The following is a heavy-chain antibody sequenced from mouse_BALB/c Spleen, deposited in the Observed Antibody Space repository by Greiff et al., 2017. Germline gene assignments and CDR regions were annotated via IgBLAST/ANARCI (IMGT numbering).Heavy chain of an antibody. CDR2: IRNKANGYTT. CDR3: ARDYRPYWYFDV. V-gene: IGHV7-3*02. CDR1: GFTFTDYY. Sequence: DVMLVESGGGLVQPGGSLRLSCATSGFTFTDYYMSWVRQPPGKALEWLGFIRNKANGYTTEYSASVKGRFTISRDNSQSILYLQMNTLRAEDSATYYCARDYRPYWYFDVWGEGTTVTVSS. J-gene: IGHJ1*01.